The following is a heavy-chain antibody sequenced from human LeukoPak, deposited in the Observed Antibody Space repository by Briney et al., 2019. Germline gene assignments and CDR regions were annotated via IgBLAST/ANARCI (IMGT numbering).Heavy chain of an antibody. Sequence: GASVKVSCKASGYTFSAYDMHWVRQAPGQGLEWMGRINPNSGGINYSQKFQGRVTMTRDTSISTAYMELNRLTSDDTAVYYCARVEGYPEKMDVWGKGTTVTVST. CDR2: INPNSGGI. V-gene: IGHV1-2*06. CDR3: ARVEGYPEKMDV. J-gene: IGHJ6*04. D-gene: IGHD5-18*01. CDR1: GYTFSAYD.